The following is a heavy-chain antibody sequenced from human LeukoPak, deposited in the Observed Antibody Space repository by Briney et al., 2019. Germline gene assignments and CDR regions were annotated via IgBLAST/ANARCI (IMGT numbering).Heavy chain of an antibody. CDR3: ARGEGYCSGGSCYPYNWFDP. CDR2: IYYSGST. D-gene: IGHD2-15*01. Sequence: SETLSLTCTVSGGSISSYYWSWIRQPPGKGLEWIGYIYYSGSTYYNPSLKSRVTISVDTSKNQFSLKLSSVTAADTAVYYCARGEGYCSGGSCYPYNWFDPWGQGTLVTVSS. CDR1: GGSISSYY. V-gene: IGHV4-59*12. J-gene: IGHJ5*02.